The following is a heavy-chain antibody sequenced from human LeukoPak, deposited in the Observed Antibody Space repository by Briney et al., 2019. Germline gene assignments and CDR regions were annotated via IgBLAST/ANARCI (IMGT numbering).Heavy chain of an antibody. D-gene: IGHD2-2*01. CDR1: GYTFTSYG. Sequence: PEASVKVSCKASGYTFTSYGISWVRQAPGQGLEWMGWISAYNGNTNYAQKLQGRVTMTTDTSTSTAYMELRSLRSDDTAVYYCARDPRYCSSTSCYDYYYGMDVWGQGTTVTVSS. CDR2: ISAYNGNT. V-gene: IGHV1-18*01. J-gene: IGHJ6*02. CDR3: ARDPRYCSSTSCYDYYYGMDV.